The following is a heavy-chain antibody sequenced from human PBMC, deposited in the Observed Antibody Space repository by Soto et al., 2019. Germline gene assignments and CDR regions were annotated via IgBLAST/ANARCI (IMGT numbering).Heavy chain of an antibody. V-gene: IGHV4-59*08. CDR3: ARHHEYCSGGTCYVVDY. CDR1: GASISPYY. J-gene: IGHJ4*02. Sequence: SETLSLTCTVSGASISPYYWTWIRQPPGKELEWIGYVYYTGSTNYSPSLESRVTMSLDTSKSQFSLMLTSVTAADTAVYYCARHHEYCSGGTCYVVDYWGPGTLVTGSA. D-gene: IGHD2-15*01. CDR2: VYYTGST.